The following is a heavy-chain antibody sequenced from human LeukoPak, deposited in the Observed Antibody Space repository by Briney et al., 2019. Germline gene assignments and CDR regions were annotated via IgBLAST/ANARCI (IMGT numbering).Heavy chain of an antibody. CDR1: GGSISSGDYY. CDR3: ARGSTLIRGFDY. D-gene: IGHD3-10*01. CDR2: IFYSGSA. J-gene: IGHJ4*02. V-gene: IGHV4-31*03. Sequence: PSETLSLTCTVSGGSISSGDYYWNWIRQHPEKSLEWIGYIFYSGSAYYNPSLKSRLTISVDTSKNQFSLKLSSVTAADTAVYYCARGSTLIRGFDYWGQGTLVTVSS.